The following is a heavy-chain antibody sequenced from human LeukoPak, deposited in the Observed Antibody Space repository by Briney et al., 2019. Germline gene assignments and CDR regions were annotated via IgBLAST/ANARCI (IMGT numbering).Heavy chain of an antibody. D-gene: IGHD6-13*01. CDR1: GYSISSGYY. Sequence: KPSETLSLTCTVSGYSISSGYYWGWIRQPPGKGLEWIGSIYHSGSTYYNPSLKSRVTLSVDTSKNQFSLKLSSVTAADTAVYYCARVLGIAAAGTEVGDYYYYYMDVWGKGTTVTVSS. CDR3: ARVLGIAAAGTEVGDYYYYYMDV. V-gene: IGHV4-38-2*02. J-gene: IGHJ6*03. CDR2: IYHSGST.